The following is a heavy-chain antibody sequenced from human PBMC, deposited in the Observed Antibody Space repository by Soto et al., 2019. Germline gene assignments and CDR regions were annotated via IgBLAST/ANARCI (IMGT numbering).Heavy chain of an antibody. V-gene: IGHV1-58*01. J-gene: IGHJ4*02. CDR2: IVIGSDNT. CDR3: AARGSSGWPY. CDR1: GFTFTSSS. D-gene: IGHD6-19*01. Sequence: ASVKVSCKASGFTFTSSSFQWVRQARGQRLEWIGWIVIGSDNTNYAQKFQERVTITRDMSTSTAYMELSSLRSEDTAVYYCAARGSSGWPYWGQGTPVTVSS.